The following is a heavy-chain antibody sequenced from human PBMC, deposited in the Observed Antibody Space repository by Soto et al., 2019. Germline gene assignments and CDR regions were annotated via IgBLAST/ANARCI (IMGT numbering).Heavy chain of an antibody. J-gene: IGHJ4*02. CDR3: AKSLGACGDY. V-gene: IGHV4-4*07. D-gene: IGHD2-21*01. Sequence: SETLSLTCTVSGGSISSSYWSWIRQPAGKGLEWIGRFSARGGTNYNPSLKTRITMSVDTSKNQFSLQLYSVTAADPAMYYCAKSLGACGDYWGQKILITVS. CDR2: FSARGGT. CDR1: GGSISSSY.